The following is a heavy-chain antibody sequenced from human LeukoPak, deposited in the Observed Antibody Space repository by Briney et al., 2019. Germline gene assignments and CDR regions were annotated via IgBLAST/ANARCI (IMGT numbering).Heavy chain of an antibody. V-gene: IGHV6-1*01. CDR2: TYYRSKWYT. J-gene: IGHJ4*02. CDR3: ARGWGFDF. CDR1: GDSVSSTNTA. Sequence: SQTLSLTCAISGDSVSSTNTAWNWLRQSPSRGLEWLGRTYYRSKWYTDYAVSVKSRIIINPDTSKNQFSLQLNSLTPEDTAVYYCARGWGFDFWGQGTLVTVSS. D-gene: IGHD7-27*01.